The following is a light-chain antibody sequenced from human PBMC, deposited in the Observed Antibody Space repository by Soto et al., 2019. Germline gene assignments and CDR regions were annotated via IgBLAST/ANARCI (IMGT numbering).Light chain of an antibody. CDR1: QSVGIY. Sequence: EIVLKQSPDALSLSPGERATLSCRASQSVGIYLAWYQQKPGQAPRLLIYGASSRATGIPDRFSGSGSGTDFTLTITSLQSEDFAVYYCHQYNGWPRTFGQGTKVDIK. CDR2: GAS. J-gene: IGKJ1*01. CDR3: HQYNGWPRT. V-gene: IGKV3D-15*01.